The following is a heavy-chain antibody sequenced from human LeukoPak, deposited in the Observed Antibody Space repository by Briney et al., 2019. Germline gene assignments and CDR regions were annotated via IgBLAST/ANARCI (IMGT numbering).Heavy chain of an antibody. CDR2: IRPEGTST. D-gene: IGHD3-9*01. CDR1: GFTFSTYW. J-gene: IGHJ4*02. CDR3: ARDLDWILFDY. V-gene: IGHV3-74*03. Sequence: PGGSLRLPCAASGFTFSTYWMHWVRHAPGKGLGWVSRIRPEGTSTAYADSGKGRFTISRDNAKNTLFLQMNSLSAEDTAVYYCARDLDWILFDYWGQGTLVTVSS.